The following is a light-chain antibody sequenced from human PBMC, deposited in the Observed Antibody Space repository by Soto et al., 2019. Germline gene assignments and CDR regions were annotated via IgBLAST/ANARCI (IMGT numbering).Light chain of an antibody. J-gene: IGKJ2*01. CDR2: GAS. Sequence: EIVLTQSPGTLSLSPGERATLSCRASHSVSSSYLAWYQQNPGQAPRLLIYGASSRATGIPDRFSGSGSGTDFTLTISRLEPVDFAVYYCQQYGSSPPYTFGQGTKLESK. CDR3: QQYGSSPPYT. CDR1: HSVSSSY. V-gene: IGKV3-20*01.